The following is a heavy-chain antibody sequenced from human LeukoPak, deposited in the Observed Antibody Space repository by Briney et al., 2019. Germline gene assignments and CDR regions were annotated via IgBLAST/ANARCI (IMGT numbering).Heavy chain of an antibody. V-gene: IGHV1-24*01. CDR3: ATSGTARYSSSWYPGT. CDR2: FDPEDGET. Sequence: APVTVSCKVSGYTLTELSMHWVRQAPGKGLEWMGGFDPEDGETIYAQKFQGRVTMTEDTSTDTAYMELSSLRSEDTAVYYCATSGTARYSSSWYPGTWGQGTLVTVSS. J-gene: IGHJ5*02. CDR1: GYTLTELS. D-gene: IGHD6-13*01.